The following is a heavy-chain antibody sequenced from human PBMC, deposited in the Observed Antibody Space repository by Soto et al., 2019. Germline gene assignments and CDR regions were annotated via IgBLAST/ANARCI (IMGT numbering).Heavy chain of an antibody. D-gene: IGHD2-2*03. CDR3: ARAPGYCSSTSCRPTYGMDV. CDR2: IYPGDSDT. J-gene: IGHJ6*02. CDR1: GYSFTSYW. Sequence: PGESLKISCKGSGYSFTSYWIGWVRQMPGKGLEWMGIIYPGDSDTRYSPSFQGQVTISADKSISTAYLQWSSLKASDTAMYYCARAPGYCSSTSCRPTYGMDVWGQGTMVTVSS. V-gene: IGHV5-51*01.